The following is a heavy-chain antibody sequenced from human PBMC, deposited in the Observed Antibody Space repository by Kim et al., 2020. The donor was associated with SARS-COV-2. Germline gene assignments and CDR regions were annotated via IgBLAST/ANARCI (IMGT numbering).Heavy chain of an antibody. D-gene: IGHD3-3*01. Sequence: VDSVKGRITISRANADNSMLLQMDSLRADDTAVYYCARVGVGSSSWYYLDYWGQGMLVTVSS. J-gene: IGHJ4*02. V-gene: IGHV3-7*03. CDR3: ARVGVGSSSWYYLDY.